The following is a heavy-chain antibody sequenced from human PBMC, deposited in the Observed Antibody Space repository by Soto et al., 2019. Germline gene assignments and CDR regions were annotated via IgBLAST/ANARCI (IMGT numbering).Heavy chain of an antibody. CDR2: SSATGAGT. Sequence: LRLSCAASGFTFSSYGMTWVRQAPGKGLEWVSFSSATGAGTYYADSVKGRFTISRDNSKNTLYLQMTSLRADDTAVYYCARGRSRLTGSRSYYFDYWGQGTLVTVSS. CDR3: ARGRSRLTGSRSYYFDY. D-gene: IGHD1-20*01. CDR1: GFTFSSYG. V-gene: IGHV3-23*01. J-gene: IGHJ4*02.